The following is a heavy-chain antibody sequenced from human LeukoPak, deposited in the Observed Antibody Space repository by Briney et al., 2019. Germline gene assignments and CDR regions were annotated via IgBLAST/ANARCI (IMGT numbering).Heavy chain of an antibody. CDR1: GFTFSSYA. J-gene: IGHJ5*02. CDR3: VKAAAGTLNWFDP. Sequence: PGGSLRLSCSASGFTFSSYAMHWVRQAPGKGLEYVSAISSNGGSTYYADSVKGRFTISRDNSKNTLYLQMSSLRAEDTAVYYCVKAAAGTLNWFDPWGQGTLVTVSS. CDR2: ISSNGGST. D-gene: IGHD6-13*01. V-gene: IGHV3-64D*06.